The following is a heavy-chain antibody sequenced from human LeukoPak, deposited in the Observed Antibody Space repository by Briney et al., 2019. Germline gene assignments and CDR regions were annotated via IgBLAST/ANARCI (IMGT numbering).Heavy chain of an antibody. J-gene: IGHJ4*02. CDR1: GGSISSGDYY. V-gene: IGHV4-30-4*01. CDR2: IYYSGST. CDR3: ARLSSSSSSPYYFDY. Sequence: SETLSLTCTVSGGSISSGDYYWSWIRQPPGKGLEWIGYIYYSGSTYYNPSLKSRVTISVDTSKNQFSLKLSSVTAADTAVYYCARLSSSSSSPYYFDYWGQGTLVTVSS. D-gene: IGHD6-6*01.